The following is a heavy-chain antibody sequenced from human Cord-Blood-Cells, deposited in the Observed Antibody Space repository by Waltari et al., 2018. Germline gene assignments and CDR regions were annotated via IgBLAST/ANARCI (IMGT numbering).Heavy chain of an antibody. D-gene: IGHD6-13*01. CDR3: ARDRKAGDWYFDL. J-gene: IGHJ2*01. CDR2: ISSSSSYI. V-gene: IGHV3-21*01. CDR1: GFTFSSYS. Sequence: EVQLVESGGGLVKPGGSLRLSCAASGFTFSSYSKNWVRQAPGKGLEWVSSISSSSSYIYYADSVKGRFTISRDNAKNSLYLQMNSLRAEDTAVYYCARDRKAGDWYFDLWGRGTLVTVSS.